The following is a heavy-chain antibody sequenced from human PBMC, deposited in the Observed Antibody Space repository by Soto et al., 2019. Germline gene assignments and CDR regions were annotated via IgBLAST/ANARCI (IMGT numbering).Heavy chain of an antibody. V-gene: IGHV4-59*01. CDR1: GGSISSYY. J-gene: IGHJ4*02. CDR2: IYSSGST. CDR3: ARLKTVRGVRFFDY. D-gene: IGHD3-10*01. Sequence: NPSETLSLTCTVSGGSISSYYWSWIRQPPGKGLEWIGYIYSSGSTNYNPSLKSRVTISVDTSKNQFSLKLGSVTAADTAVYYCARLKTVRGVRFFDYWGQGTLVTVSS.